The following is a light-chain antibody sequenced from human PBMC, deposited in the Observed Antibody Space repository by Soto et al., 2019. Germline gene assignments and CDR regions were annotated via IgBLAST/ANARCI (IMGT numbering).Light chain of an antibody. CDR1: PSINSH. J-gene: IGKJ1*01. V-gene: IGKV3-20*01. CDR2: DAS. CDR3: QQYGSSPRWT. Sequence: EIVMTQSPATLSVSPGETTRLSSSARPSINSHVAWYQQKPGQAPRLLIYDASNRATGIPARFSGSGSVTDFTLTISRLEPEDFAVYYCQQYGSSPRWTFGQGTKVDI.